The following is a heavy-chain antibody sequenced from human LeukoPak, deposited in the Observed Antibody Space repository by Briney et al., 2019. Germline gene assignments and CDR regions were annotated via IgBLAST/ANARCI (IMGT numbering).Heavy chain of an antibody. CDR2: IYYTGST. CDR3: ARGTDGRRYFDL. CDR1: GGSISTYY. V-gene: IGHV4-59*01. D-gene: IGHD5-24*01. J-gene: IGHJ2*01. Sequence: PSETLSLTCTVSGGSISTYYWSWIRQPPGKGMEWIGFIYYTGSTNYNPSLKSRVTISLDTSKNQFSLRLTPVTAADTAVYYCARGTDGRRYFDLWGRGTLLTVSS.